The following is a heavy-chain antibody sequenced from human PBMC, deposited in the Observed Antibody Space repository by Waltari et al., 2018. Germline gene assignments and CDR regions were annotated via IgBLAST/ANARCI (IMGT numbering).Heavy chain of an antibody. V-gene: IGHV4-31*03. CDR1: GGSISSGGYY. D-gene: IGHD3-22*01. Sequence: QVQLQESGPGLVKPSQTLSLTCTVSGGSISSGGYYWSWIRQHPGKGLEWIGYIYYSGSTYYNPSLKSRVTISVDTSKNQFSLKLSSVTAADTAVYYCARGSITYYYDSSGYPYFQHWGQGTLVTVSS. CDR2: IYYSGST. J-gene: IGHJ1*01. CDR3: ARGSITYYYDSSGYPYFQH.